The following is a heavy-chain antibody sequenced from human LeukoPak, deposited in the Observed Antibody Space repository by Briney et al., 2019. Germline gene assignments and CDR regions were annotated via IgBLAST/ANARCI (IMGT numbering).Heavy chain of an antibody. Sequence: GGSLRLSCAASGFTFSSYWMHWVRQAPGKGLVWVSRINSDGSSTSHADPVKGRFTTSRDNAKNTLYLQMNSLRAEDTAVYYCARVGNYYDSSGYYYPFDYWGQGTLVTVSS. CDR3: ARVGNYYDSSGYYYPFDY. V-gene: IGHV3-74*01. CDR1: GFTFSSYW. D-gene: IGHD3-22*01. J-gene: IGHJ4*02. CDR2: INSDGSST.